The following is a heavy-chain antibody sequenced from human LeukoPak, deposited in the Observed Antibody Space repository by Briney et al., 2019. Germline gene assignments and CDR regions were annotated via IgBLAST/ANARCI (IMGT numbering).Heavy chain of an antibody. J-gene: IGHJ3*02. CDR1: GFTFSSYE. D-gene: IGHD3-10*01. CDR2: ISSSGSTI. Sequence: PGGSLRLSCAASGFTFSSYEMNWVRQAPGKGLEWVSYISSSGSTIYYADSVKGRFTITRDNAKNSLYLQMNSLRAEDTAVYYCARDGKARFGTGDAFDIWGQGTMVTVSS. V-gene: IGHV3-48*03. CDR3: ARDGKARFGTGDAFDI.